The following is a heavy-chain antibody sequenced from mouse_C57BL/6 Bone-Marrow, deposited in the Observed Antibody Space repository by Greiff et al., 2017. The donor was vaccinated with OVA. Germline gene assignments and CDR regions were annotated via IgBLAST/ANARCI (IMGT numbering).Heavy chain of an antibody. CDR3: AICLIEGYYGSRRNFDY. D-gene: IGHD1-1*01. CDR1: GYTFTSYW. Sequence: QVQLQQPGAELVKPGASVKVSCKASGYTFTSYWMHWVKQRPGQGLEWIGRIHPSDSDTNYNQKFKGKATLTVDKSSSTAHMQLSSLTSEDSAVYYCAICLIEGYYGSRRNFDYWGQGTTLTVSS. J-gene: IGHJ2*01. V-gene: IGHV1-74*01. CDR2: IHPSDSDT.